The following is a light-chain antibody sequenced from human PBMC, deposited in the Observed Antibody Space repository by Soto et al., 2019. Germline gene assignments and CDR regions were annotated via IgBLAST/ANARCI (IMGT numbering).Light chain of an antibody. Sequence: EIVLAQSPGTLSLSPGESATLSCRASQSVSSSFLAWYQQKAGQAPRLLIYDTSNRATGIPARFSGSGSGTDFTLTISSLEPEDFAVYYCQQRSNWPPGVTFGPGTKVDIK. V-gene: IGKV3-11*01. J-gene: IGKJ3*01. CDR1: QSVSSS. CDR2: DTS. CDR3: QQRSNWPPGVT.